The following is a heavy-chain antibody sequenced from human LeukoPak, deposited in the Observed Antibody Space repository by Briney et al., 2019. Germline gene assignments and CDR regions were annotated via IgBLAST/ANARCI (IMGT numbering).Heavy chain of an antibody. CDR2: ISGSGGHT. J-gene: IGHJ6*03. CDR1: GITFSSHA. D-gene: IGHD5-24*01. V-gene: IGHV3-23*01. CDR3: AKGGAATMRDGYNYYYYYMEV. Sequence: PGGSLRLSCAASGITFSSHAMSWVRQAPGKGLEWVSLISGSGGHTYYGDSVKGRFTISRDNSTNRLYLQMNSLGPEDTAVYYRAKGGAATMRDGYNYYYYYMEVWGRGTTVTVSS.